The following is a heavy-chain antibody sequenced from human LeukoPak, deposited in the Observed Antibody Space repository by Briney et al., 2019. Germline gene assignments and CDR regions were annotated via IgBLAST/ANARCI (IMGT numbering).Heavy chain of an antibody. CDR1: GGSISSGGYY. CDR3: ARGDSSSLGYYGMDV. D-gene: IGHD6-13*01. J-gene: IGHJ6*02. V-gene: IGHV4-31*03. Sequence: PSETLSLTCTVSGGSISSGGYYWSWIRQPPGKGLEWIGFIYDSGSTYYNPSLKSRVTISVDTSKNQFSLKLSSVTAADTAVYYCARGDSSSLGYYGMDVWGQGTTVTVSS. CDR2: IYDSGST.